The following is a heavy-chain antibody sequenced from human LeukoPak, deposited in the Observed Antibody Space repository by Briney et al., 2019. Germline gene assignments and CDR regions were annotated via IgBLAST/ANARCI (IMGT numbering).Heavy chain of an antibody. Sequence: GGSLRLSCAASGFTFSNAWMSWVRQATGKGLEWVGRIKSKTDGGTTDYAAPVKGRFTISRDDSKNTLYLQMNSLKTEDTAVYYCTFRGYSYGYVSDYWGQGTLVTVSS. CDR1: GFTFSNAW. V-gene: IGHV3-15*01. CDR2: IKSKTDGGTT. D-gene: IGHD5-18*01. J-gene: IGHJ4*02. CDR3: TFRGYSYGYVSDY.